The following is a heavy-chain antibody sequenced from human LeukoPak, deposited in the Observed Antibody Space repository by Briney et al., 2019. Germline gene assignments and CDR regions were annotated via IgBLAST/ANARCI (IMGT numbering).Heavy chain of an antibody. V-gene: IGHV3-48*03. J-gene: IGHJ4*02. CDR2: ISSSGSTI. Sequence: GGSLRVSCAASKFTFSSYQMNWVRQAPGKGLEWISYISSSGSTIYYADSVKGRFTISRDNAKNSLYLQMNSLRAEDTAVYYCARDKKSSSSRGRFDYWGQGTLVTVSS. CDR1: KFTFSSYQ. CDR3: ARDKKSSSSRGRFDY. D-gene: IGHD6-6*01.